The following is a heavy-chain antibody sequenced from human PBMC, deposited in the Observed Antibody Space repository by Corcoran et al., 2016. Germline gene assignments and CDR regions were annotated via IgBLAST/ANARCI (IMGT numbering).Heavy chain of an antibody. V-gene: IGHV6-1*01. CDR1: GDSVSSNSAA. Sequence: QVQLQQSGPGRVKPSQTLSLTCAISGDSVSSNSAAWNWIRQSPSRGLEWLGRTYYRSKWYNDYAVYVKSRITINPDTSKNQFSLQLNSVTPVDTAVYYGARARAASCIAVAGSSYYYGMDVWGQGTMVTVSS. D-gene: IGHD6-19*01. CDR3: ARARAASCIAVAGSSYYYGMDV. CDR2: TYYRSKWYN. J-gene: IGHJ6*02.